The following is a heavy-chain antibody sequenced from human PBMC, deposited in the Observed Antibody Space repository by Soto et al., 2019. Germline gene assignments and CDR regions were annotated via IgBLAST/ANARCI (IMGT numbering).Heavy chain of an antibody. CDR2: IYYNGST. CDR1: GDSISSGVYY. D-gene: IGHD6-19*01. Sequence: SETLSLTCSVSGDSISSGVYYWTWIRQHPGKGLEWIGYIYYNGSTHYNPSLKSRTTISLDTSKNQFSLRLSSVTAVDTAIYYCARGVAVARLYWFDPWGQGTPVTV. V-gene: IGHV4-31*03. J-gene: IGHJ5*02. CDR3: ARGVAVARLYWFDP.